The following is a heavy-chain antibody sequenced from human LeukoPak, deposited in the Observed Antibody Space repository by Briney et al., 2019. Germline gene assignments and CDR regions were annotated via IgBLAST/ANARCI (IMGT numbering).Heavy chain of an antibody. CDR2: FDPEDGET. D-gene: IGHD1-26*01. J-gene: IGHJ4*02. V-gene: IGHV1-24*01. CDR3: ARTSGSSALDY. CDR1: GYTLTELS. Sequence: ASVKVSCTVSGYTLTELSMHWVRQTPGKGLEWMGGFDPEDGETNYAQKFQGRVTMTRDTSTSTVYMELSSLRSEDMAVYYCARTSGSSALDYWGQGTLVTVSS.